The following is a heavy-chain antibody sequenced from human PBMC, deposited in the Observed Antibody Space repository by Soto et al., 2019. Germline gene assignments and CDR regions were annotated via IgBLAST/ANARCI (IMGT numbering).Heavy chain of an antibody. CDR1: GGTFSSYA. Sequence: QVQLVQSGAEVKKPGSSVKVSCKASGGTFSSYAISWVRQAPGQGLEWMGGIIPIFGTANYAQKFQGRVTINADESTSTAYMELSSLRAADTAVYYCARDLNGVATNYYCGMDVWGQGTTVTFSS. CDR3: ARDLNGVATNYYCGMDV. CDR2: IIPIFGTA. D-gene: IGHD2-15*01. V-gene: IGHV1-69*12. J-gene: IGHJ6*02.